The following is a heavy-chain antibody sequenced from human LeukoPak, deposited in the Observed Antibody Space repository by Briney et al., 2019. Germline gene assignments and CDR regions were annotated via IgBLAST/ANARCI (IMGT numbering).Heavy chain of an antibody. Sequence: GGSQRLSCAASGFTFCSYAMSWVGQAPGKGLDLVSALSGIAGSTYYADSVKGRFTISRDNSKNTLYLQMNSLRAEDTAVYYCAKDQGGNIVLMVYAISSGFDYWGQGTLVTVSS. V-gene: IGHV3-23*01. CDR2: LSGIAGST. CDR1: GFTFCSYA. D-gene: IGHD2-8*01. CDR3: AKDQGGNIVLMVYAISSGFDY. J-gene: IGHJ4*02.